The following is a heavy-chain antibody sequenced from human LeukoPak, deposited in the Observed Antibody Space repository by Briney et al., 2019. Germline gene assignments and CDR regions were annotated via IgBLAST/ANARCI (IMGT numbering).Heavy chain of an antibody. Sequence: SETLSLTCTVSGVSITSSSYYWAWLRQPPGKGLEWIGSLYYSGTTYYNPSLKSRVTISVDTSKYQFSLELSSVTAADTAVYYCARRVDYYDSKHYFDPWGQGTLVTVSS. J-gene: IGHJ5*02. CDR2: LYYSGTT. CDR1: GVSITSSSYY. D-gene: IGHD3-22*01. CDR3: ARRVDYYDSKHYFDP. V-gene: IGHV4-39*01.